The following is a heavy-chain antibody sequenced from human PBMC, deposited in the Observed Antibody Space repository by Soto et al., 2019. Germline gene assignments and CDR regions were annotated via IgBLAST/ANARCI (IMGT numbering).Heavy chain of an antibody. J-gene: IGHJ5*02. CDR2: INHSGST. CDR3: ARAIRGVTMVRGVTRRWFDP. V-gene: IGHV4-34*01. CDR1: GGSFSGYY. D-gene: IGHD3-10*01. Sequence: SETLSLTCAVYGGSFSGYYWSWIRQPPGKGLEWIEEINHSGSTNYNPSLKSRVTISVDTSKNQFSLKLSSVTAADTAVYYCARAIRGVTMVRGVTRRWFDPWGQGTLVT.